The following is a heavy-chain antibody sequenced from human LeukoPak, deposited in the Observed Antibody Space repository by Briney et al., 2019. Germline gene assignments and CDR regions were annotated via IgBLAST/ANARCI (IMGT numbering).Heavy chain of an antibody. D-gene: IGHD6-19*01. CDR1: GGSFSGYY. Sequence: PSETLSLTCAVYGGSFSGYYWSWIRQPPGKGLEWIGEINHSGSTNYNPSLKSRVTISVDTSKNQFSLKLSSVTAADTAVYYCARGSSGWYRGYNWFDPWGQGTLVTVSS. CDR2: INHSGST. CDR3: ARGSSGWYRGYNWFDP. J-gene: IGHJ5*02. V-gene: IGHV4-34*01.